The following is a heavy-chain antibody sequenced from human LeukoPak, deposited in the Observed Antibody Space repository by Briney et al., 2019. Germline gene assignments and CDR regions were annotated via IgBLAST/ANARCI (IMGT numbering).Heavy chain of an antibody. V-gene: IGHV3-7*01. J-gene: IGHJ4*02. Sequence: GGSLRLSCAASGFTFSNYWMTWVRQAPGKGPEWVASIKQDGSEKYHVDSVRGRCTVSRDNPKNSLYLQMNSLRGEDTAVYYCATGINSGYWGQGTLVTVSS. CDR3: ATGINSGY. CDR2: IKQDGSEK. D-gene: IGHD3-10*01. CDR1: GFTFSNYW.